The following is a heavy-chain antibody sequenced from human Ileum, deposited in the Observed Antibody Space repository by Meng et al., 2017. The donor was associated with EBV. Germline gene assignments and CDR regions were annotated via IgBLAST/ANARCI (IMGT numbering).Heavy chain of an antibody. CDR2: MSYSGST. V-gene: IGHV4-61*01. J-gene: IGHJ4*02. D-gene: IGHD1-26*01. CDR3: AGDPHSGSPH. Sequence: VLLKEPGPGPVNPLDPLSLTCPVSGGSVSSAHSFWTWIRQHPGKGLEWIGYMSYSGSTNYSPPLESRVTISVDTSKNQFSLKLSSVTAADTAVYYCAGDPHSGSPHWGQGTLVTVSS. CDR1: GGSVSSAHSF.